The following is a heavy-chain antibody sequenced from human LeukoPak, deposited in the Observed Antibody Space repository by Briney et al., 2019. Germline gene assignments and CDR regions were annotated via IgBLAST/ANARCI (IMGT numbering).Heavy chain of an antibody. CDR1: GYTFTGYY. CDR2: INPNSGGT. Sequence: GASVKVSCKASGYTFTGYYMHWVRQAPGQGLEWMGWINPNSGGTNYAQKFQGRVTMTRDTSISTAYMELSRLRSDDTAVYYCAGVGLDWGPNYYYYMDVWGKGTTVTISS. V-gene: IGHV1-2*02. CDR3: AGVGLDWGPNYYYYMDV. J-gene: IGHJ6*03. D-gene: IGHD3-16*01.